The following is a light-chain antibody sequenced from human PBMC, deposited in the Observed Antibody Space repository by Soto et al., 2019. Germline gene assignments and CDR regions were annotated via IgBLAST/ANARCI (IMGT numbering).Light chain of an antibody. V-gene: IGKV4-1*01. Sequence: DIVMTHSPDSLAVSRAERATINCNSSQSVLYSSNNKNYLAWYQQKPGQPPKLLIYWASTRESGVPDRFSGSGSGTDFTLTISSLQAEDVAVYYCQQYYTTLALTFGGGTKVDIK. CDR1: QSVLYSSNNKNY. CDR3: QQYYTTLALT. CDR2: WAS. J-gene: IGKJ4*01.